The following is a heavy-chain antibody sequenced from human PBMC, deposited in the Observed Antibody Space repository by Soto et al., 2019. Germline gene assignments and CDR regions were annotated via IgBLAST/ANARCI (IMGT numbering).Heavy chain of an antibody. CDR2: ITPDNGNT. Sequence: QVQLVQSGAEVMKPGASVKVSCKASGYTFNTYTIHWVRQAPGQSLEWMGWITPDNGNTYFSQKFQGRVTVTRDTSASTAYLELSSLTSEDTAVYSCAREPRHAVYFDYWGLGSLVTVSS. V-gene: IGHV1-3*01. CDR1: GYTFNTYT. J-gene: IGHJ4*02. CDR3: AREPRHAVYFDY.